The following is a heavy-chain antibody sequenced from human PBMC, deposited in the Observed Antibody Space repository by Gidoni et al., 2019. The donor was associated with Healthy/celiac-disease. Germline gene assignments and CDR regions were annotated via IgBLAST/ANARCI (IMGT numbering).Heavy chain of an antibody. CDR1: GGSLSSGCYY. J-gene: IGHJ2*01. Sequence: QVPLQESGPGLVKPSQTLSLTCTVSGGSLSSGCYYWTWLRQHPGKGLEWIGYIYYSGSTYYNPSLKSRVTISVDTSKNQFSLKLSSVTAADTAVYYCARVLTYYYGSGIGYFDLWGRGTLVTVSS. V-gene: IGHV4-31*03. D-gene: IGHD3-10*01. CDR2: IYYSGST. CDR3: ARVLTYYYGSGIGYFDL.